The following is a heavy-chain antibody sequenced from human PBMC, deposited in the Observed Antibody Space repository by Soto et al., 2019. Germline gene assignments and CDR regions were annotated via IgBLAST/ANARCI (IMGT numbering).Heavy chain of an antibody. CDR1: GDTFSNYA. J-gene: IGHJ4*02. CDR2: IMPMYNRT. V-gene: IGHV1-69*13. CDR3: ARDGPPRTFDY. Sequence: GASVKVSCKTFGDTFSNYAISWVRQAPGQGLEWIGGIMPMYNRTDYAQKFQGRVTISADESTSTAYMDLRSLTSEDTAVYFCARDGPPRTFDYWGQGTQVTV.